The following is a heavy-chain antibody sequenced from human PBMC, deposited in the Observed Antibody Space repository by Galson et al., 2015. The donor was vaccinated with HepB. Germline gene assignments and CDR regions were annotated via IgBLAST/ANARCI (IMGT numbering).Heavy chain of an antibody. CDR1: GYNFKTNG. CDR2: ISAFNGYT. J-gene: IGHJ3*02. CDR3: AREKGLIAAPGTKGNDAFDI. Sequence: SVKVSCKASGYNFKTNGVSWVRQAPGQGLEWMGWISAFNGYTNFAPKLQGRVSLTTDTFTNTAYMELRNLRSDDTAVYYCAREKGLIAAPGTKGNDAFDIWGQGTMVTVSS. D-gene: IGHD6-13*01. V-gene: IGHV1-18*04.